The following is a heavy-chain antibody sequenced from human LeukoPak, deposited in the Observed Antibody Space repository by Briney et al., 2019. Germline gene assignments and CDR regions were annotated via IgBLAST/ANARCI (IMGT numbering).Heavy chain of an antibody. J-gene: IGHJ3*02. Sequence: GGSLRLSCAASGFTFSGYAMSWVRQAPGKGLEWVSAISGSGGSTYYADSVKGRFTISRDNSKNTLYLQMNSLRAEDTAVYYCARDRSSFGGHDAFDIWGQGTMVTVSS. CDR2: ISGSGGST. D-gene: IGHD3-10*01. CDR1: GFTFSGYA. CDR3: ARDRSSFGGHDAFDI. V-gene: IGHV3-23*01.